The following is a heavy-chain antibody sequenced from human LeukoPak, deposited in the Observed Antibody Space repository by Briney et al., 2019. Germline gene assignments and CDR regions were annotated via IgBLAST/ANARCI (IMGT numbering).Heavy chain of an antibody. V-gene: IGHV3-21*01. CDR2: ISSSSSCI. CDR3: AREYSSSSGLDY. D-gene: IGHD6-6*01. CDR1: GFTFSSYS. Sequence: GGSLRLSCAASGFTFSSYSMNWVRQAPGKGLEWVSSISSSSSCIYYADSVKGRFTISRDNAKNSLYLQMNSLRAEDTAVYYCAREYSSSSGLDYWGQGTLVTVSS. J-gene: IGHJ4*02.